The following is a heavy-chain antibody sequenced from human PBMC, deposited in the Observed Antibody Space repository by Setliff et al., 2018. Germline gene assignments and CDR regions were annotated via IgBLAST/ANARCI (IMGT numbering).Heavy chain of an antibody. CDR1: GYTFTDFG. D-gene: IGHD3-10*01. CDR3: SRLVRFCTRIVCQRLSGDDY. J-gene: IGHJ4*02. Sequence: GASVKVSCKASGYTFTDFGVSWVRQAPGQGLEWVGWISPHNGNTYYAPKFQGTVLMTADTSTTTAYLELRSLRSEDTAVYYCSRLVRFCTRIVCQRLSGDDYWGQGTLVTVSS. CDR2: ISPHNGNT. V-gene: IGHV1-18*01.